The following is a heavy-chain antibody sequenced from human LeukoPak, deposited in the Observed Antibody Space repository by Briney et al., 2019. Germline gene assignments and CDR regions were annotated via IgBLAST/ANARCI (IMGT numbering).Heavy chain of an antibody. V-gene: IGHV4-4*07. J-gene: IGHJ5*02. Sequence: SETLSLTCTVSGGSISSYYWSWIRQPAGKGLEWIGRIYTSGSTNYNPSLKSRVTMSVDTSKNQFSLKLSSVTAADTAVYYCARVGYSSSWYSHEYNWFDPWGQGTLVTVSS. CDR1: GGSISSYY. CDR3: ARVGYSSSWYSHEYNWFDP. D-gene: IGHD6-13*01. CDR2: IYTSGST.